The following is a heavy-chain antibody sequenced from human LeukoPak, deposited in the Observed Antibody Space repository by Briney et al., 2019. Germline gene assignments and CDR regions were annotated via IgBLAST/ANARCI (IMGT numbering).Heavy chain of an antibody. D-gene: IGHD6-13*01. CDR2: ISGSGGET. Sequence: GGSLRLSCVVSGVTFSSYSMCWGCQAPGKGLGWVAGISGSGGETWYPDSVKGRFTIHRDNSKNKLSLQRYSLRAYDTAIYDCAKEAAGPEYWGQGTLVTVSS. J-gene: IGHJ4*02. CDR3: AKEAAGPEY. V-gene: IGHV3-23*01. CDR1: GVTFSSYS.